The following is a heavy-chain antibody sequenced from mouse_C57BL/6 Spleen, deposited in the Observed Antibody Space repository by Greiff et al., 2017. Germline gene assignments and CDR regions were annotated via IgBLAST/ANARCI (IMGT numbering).Heavy chain of an antibody. CDR3: AREDYGNYVDAMDY. D-gene: IGHD2-1*01. CDR2: IYPGDGDT. CDR1: GYAFSSSW. Sequence: QVQLKESGPELVKPGASVKISCKASGYAFSSSWMNWVKQRPGKGLEWIGRIYPGDGDTNYNGKFKGKATLTADKSSSKAYMQLSSLTSEDSAVYFCAREDYGNYVDAMDYWGQGTSVTVSS. J-gene: IGHJ4*01. V-gene: IGHV1-82*01.